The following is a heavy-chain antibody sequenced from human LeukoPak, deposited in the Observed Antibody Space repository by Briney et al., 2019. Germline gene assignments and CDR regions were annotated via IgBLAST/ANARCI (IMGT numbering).Heavy chain of an antibody. CDR3: AREVFDDFWSSYSPRFDP. CDR2: IYYSGST. J-gene: IGHJ5*02. CDR1: GGSISSYY. V-gene: IGHV4-59*01. D-gene: IGHD3-3*01. Sequence: SGTLSLTCTVSGGSISSYYWSWIRQPPGKGLEWIGYIYYSGSTNYNPSLKSRVTISVDTSKNQFSLKLSSVTAADTAVYYCAREVFDDFWSSYSPRFDPWGQGTLVTVSS.